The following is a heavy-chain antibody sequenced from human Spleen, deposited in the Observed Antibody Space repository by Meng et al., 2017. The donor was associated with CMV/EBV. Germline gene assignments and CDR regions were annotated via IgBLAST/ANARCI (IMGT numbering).Heavy chain of an antibody. V-gene: IGHV3-33*06. J-gene: IGHJ6*02. Sequence: GESLKISCAASGFTFSSYGIHWVRQAPGKGLEWVAVIWYDGSNKYYADSVKGRFTISRDNSKNTLYLQMNSLRAEDTAVYYCAKDARERVYYYGMDVWGQGTTVTVSS. D-gene: IGHD1-1*01. CDR2: IWYDGSNK. CDR1: GFTFSSYG. CDR3: AKDARERVYYYGMDV.